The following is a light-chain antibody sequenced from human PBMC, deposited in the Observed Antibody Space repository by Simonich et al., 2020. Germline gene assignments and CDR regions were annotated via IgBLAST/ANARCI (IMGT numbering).Light chain of an antibody. J-gene: IGKJ4*01. CDR2: VDY. V-gene: IGKV2-28*01. CDR3: MQALQTPLT. CDR1: QSLLHSNGYNY. Sequence: DIVMTQTPLSLSVTPGQPASIPCKSSQSLLHSNGYNYLDWYLQKPGKSPQLLIYVDYNRASGVPNRFSGSGSGTDFPRKSSRVEAEDVGVYYCMQALQTPLTFGGGTKVEIK.